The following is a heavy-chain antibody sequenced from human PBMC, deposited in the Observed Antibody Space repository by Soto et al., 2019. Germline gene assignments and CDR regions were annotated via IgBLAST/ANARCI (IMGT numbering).Heavy chain of an antibody. D-gene: IGHD1-26*01. CDR2: IYYRGST. J-gene: IGHJ6*02. CDR3: ARDGREASGMDV. CDR1: GGSISSHY. V-gene: IGHV4-59*11. Sequence: SETLSLTCTVSGGSISSHYWSWVRQAPGKGLEWIGHIYYRGSTNYNPSLRSRSTISVDASKSQFSLKLNSVTTADTAVYYCARDGREASGMDVWGQGTKVTV.